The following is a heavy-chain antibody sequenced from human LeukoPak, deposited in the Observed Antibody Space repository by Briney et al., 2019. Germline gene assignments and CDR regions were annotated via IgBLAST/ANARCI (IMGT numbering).Heavy chain of an antibody. J-gene: IGHJ4*02. CDR1: GFTFSTYA. D-gene: IGHD2-15*01. CDR3: ASHSPPFDY. Sequence: PGGSLRLSCAASGFTFSTYAMSWVRQAPGKGLEWVSGISGSGGGTYYADSVKGRFTISRDNAKNSLYLQMNSLRAEDTAVYYCASHSPPFDYWGQGTLVTVSS. CDR2: ISGSGGGT. V-gene: IGHV3-23*01.